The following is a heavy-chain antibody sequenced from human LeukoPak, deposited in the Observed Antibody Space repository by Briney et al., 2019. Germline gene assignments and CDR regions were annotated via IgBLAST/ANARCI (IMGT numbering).Heavy chain of an antibody. CDR1: GESFSGYY. J-gene: IGHJ4*02. CDR3: ARHGPSYDILTGYDY. D-gene: IGHD3-9*01. CDR2: INHSGST. Sequence: SETLSLTCAVYGESFSGYYWSWIRQPPGKGLEWIGEINHSGSTNYNPSLKSRVTISVDTSKNQFSLKLSSVTAADTAVYYCARHGPSYDILTGYDYWGQGTLVTVSS. V-gene: IGHV4-34*01.